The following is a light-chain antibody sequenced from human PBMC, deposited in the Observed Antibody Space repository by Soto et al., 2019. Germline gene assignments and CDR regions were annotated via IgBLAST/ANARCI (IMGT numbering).Light chain of an antibody. V-gene: IGKV3-11*01. Sequence: EVVLTQSPAILSLSPGERATLSCRASQSVGNFLTWYQQKPGQAPRLLIYDASTRATGIPARFSGSGSGTDFTLTISSLEPDDFAVYYCQQRSNWPPLTFGGGTKVEIK. J-gene: IGKJ4*01. CDR2: DAS. CDR1: QSVGNF. CDR3: QQRSNWPPLT.